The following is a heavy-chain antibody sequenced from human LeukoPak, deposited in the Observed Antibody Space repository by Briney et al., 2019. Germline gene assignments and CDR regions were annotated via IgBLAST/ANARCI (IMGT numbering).Heavy chain of an antibody. Sequence: SGGSLRLPCAASGFTFSSYAMHWVRQAPGKGLEWVAVISYDGSNKYYADSVKGRFTISRDNSKNTLYLQMNSLRAEDTAVYYCAKDRSDYGGYPPGAFDIWGQGTMVTVSS. J-gene: IGHJ3*02. CDR3: AKDRSDYGGYPPGAFDI. CDR2: ISYDGSNK. V-gene: IGHV3-30*04. D-gene: IGHD4-17*01. CDR1: GFTFSSYA.